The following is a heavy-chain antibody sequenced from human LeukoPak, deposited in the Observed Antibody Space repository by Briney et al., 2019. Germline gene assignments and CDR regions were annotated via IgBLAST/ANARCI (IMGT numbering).Heavy chain of an antibody. CDR3: AKDSALYYDSSGFFDY. Sequence: GRSLRLSCAASGFTFSSYGMHGVRQAPGKGLEWGAVISYDGSNKYYADSVKGRFTISRDNSKNTLYLQMNSLRAEDTAVYYCAKDSALYYDSSGFFDYWGQGTLVTVSS. D-gene: IGHD3-22*01. V-gene: IGHV3-30*18. CDR2: ISYDGSNK. J-gene: IGHJ4*02. CDR1: GFTFSSYG.